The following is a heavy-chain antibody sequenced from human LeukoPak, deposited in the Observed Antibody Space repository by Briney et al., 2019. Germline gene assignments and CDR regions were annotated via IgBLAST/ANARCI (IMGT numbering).Heavy chain of an antibody. V-gene: IGHV3-9*01. J-gene: IGHJ6*02. CDR3: AKDTQYYYGSGSDYGMDV. Sequence: GRSLRLSCAASGFTFDDYAMHWVRQAPGKGLEWVSGISWNSGSIGHADSVKGRSTISRDNAKNSLYLQMNSLRAEDTALYYCAKDTQYYYGSGSDYGMDVWGQGTTVTVSS. D-gene: IGHD3-10*01. CDR2: ISWNSGSI. CDR1: GFTFDDYA.